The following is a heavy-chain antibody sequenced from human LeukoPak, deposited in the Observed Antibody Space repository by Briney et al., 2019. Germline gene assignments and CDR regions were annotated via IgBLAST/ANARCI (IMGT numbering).Heavy chain of an antibody. CDR1: GFTFDDYA. CDR2: ISGDGDTT. Sequence: GGSLRLSCAASGFTFDDYALHWVRQAPGKGLEWVSPISGDGDTTYYGDSVRGRFTISRDNSKNSLYLQMNSLRTEDTALYYCAKDIRGCRGDNCYPSFDYWGQGALVPVSS. V-gene: IGHV3-43*02. J-gene: IGHJ4*02. CDR3: AKDIRGCRGDNCYPSFDY. D-gene: IGHD3-10*01.